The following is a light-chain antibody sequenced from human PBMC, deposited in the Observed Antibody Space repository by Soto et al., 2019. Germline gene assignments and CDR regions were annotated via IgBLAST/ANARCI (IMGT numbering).Light chain of an antibody. CDR1: QTINRSF. Sequence: EIVLTQSPGTLSLSPGERATLSCRASQTINRSFLAWYQHKPGQAPRLLIYGASSRATGIPDRFSGSGSGTDFILSISRLEPEDFAVYYCQQYGNVPRTFGQGTKWISN. CDR3: QQYGNVPRT. CDR2: GAS. J-gene: IGKJ1*01. V-gene: IGKV3-20*01.